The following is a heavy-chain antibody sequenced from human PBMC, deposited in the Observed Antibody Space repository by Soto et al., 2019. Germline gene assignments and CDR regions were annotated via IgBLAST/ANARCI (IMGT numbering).Heavy chain of an antibody. J-gene: IGHJ4*02. Sequence: GESLKISCKASGYRFANYWIGWVCQKPGKGLEWMGVIYPGDSETTYSPSFEGQVIISVDRSRGTAFLEWRSLKASDTAMYYCARPGAPTDTVVYDFWGQGTQVPVTS. CDR1: GYRFANYW. D-gene: IGHD5-18*01. CDR3: ARPGAPTDTVVYDF. V-gene: IGHV5-51*01. CDR2: IYPGDSET.